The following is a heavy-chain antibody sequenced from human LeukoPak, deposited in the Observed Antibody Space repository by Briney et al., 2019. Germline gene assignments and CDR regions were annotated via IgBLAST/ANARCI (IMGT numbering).Heavy chain of an antibody. CDR2: INQDGNEK. Sequence: GGSLRLSCAASGFTFRAYWMSWVRQPPGKGLEWVANINQDGNEKDYVDSVKGRFTISRDNARNSLYLQMNTLRAEDTAVYFCARLRYTYGKNFDYWGQGALVTVSS. D-gene: IGHD5-18*01. CDR1: GFTFRAYW. J-gene: IGHJ4*02. V-gene: IGHV3-7*01. CDR3: ARLRYTYGKNFDY.